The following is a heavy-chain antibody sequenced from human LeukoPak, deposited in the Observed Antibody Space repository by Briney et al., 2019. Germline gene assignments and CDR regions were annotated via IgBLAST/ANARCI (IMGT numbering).Heavy chain of an antibody. V-gene: IGHV3-11*01. CDR3: ARVGRPDMAFDI. D-gene: IGHD1-26*01. Sequence: GGSLSLSRWAAGFTFTDYYMSWARHTPGRWLEWSASIIGAAGTTFYADSMKGRFTISRDNDKNSLYLEINSLRAEDSGVYYCARVGRPDMAFDIWGQGTMVTVSS. CDR1: GFTFTDYY. CDR2: IIGAAGTT. J-gene: IGHJ3*02.